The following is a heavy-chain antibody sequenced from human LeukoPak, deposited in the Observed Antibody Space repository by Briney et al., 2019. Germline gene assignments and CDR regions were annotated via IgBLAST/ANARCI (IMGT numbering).Heavy chain of an antibody. D-gene: IGHD3-22*01. V-gene: IGHV4-61*01. CDR2: IYYSGST. Sequence: SETLSLTCTVFGGSVSSGSYYWSWIRQPPGKGLEWIGYIYYSGSTNYNPSLKSRVTISVDTSKNQFSLKLSSVTAADTAVYYCARVNYYDSSGYYPYAFDIWGQGTMVTVSS. CDR1: GGSVSSGSYY. CDR3: ARVNYYDSSGYYPYAFDI. J-gene: IGHJ3*02.